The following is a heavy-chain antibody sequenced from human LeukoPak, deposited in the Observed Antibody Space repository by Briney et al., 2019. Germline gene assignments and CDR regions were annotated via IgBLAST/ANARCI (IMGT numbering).Heavy chain of an antibody. CDR3: ARDRPEMATTYYFDY. CDR2: IIPIFGTA. J-gene: IGHJ4*02. D-gene: IGHD5-24*01. V-gene: IGHV1-69*05. CDR1: GGTFSSYA. Sequence: VASVKVSCKASGGTFSSYAISWVRQAPGQGLEWMGGIIPIFGTANYAQKFQGRVTMTRDTSTSTVYMELSSLRSEDTAVYYCARDRPEMATTYYFDYWGQGTLVTVSS.